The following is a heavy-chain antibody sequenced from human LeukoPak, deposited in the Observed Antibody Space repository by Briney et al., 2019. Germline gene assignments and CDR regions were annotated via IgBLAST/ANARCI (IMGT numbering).Heavy chain of an antibody. Sequence: PRGSLRLSCAATGLSFSSYAISWVRQAPGKGLEWVSAISGSGGSTYYADSVKGRFTISRDNSKNTLYLQMNSLRAEDTAVYYCAKDWRNTAMALDAFDIWGQGTMVTVSS. CDR2: ISGSGGST. V-gene: IGHV3-23*01. CDR1: GLSFSSYA. D-gene: IGHD5-18*01. J-gene: IGHJ3*02. CDR3: AKDWRNTAMALDAFDI.